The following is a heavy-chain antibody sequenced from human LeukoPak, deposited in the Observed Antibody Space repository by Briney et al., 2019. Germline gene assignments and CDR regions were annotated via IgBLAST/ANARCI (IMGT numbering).Heavy chain of an antibody. D-gene: IGHD6-13*01. Sequence: GGSLRLSCTASGFTFRSHVMSWVRQAPGKGLEWVANIKQDGSEKYYVDSVKGRFTISRDNAKNSLYLQMNSLRAEDTAMYYCARDSAGNDYWGQGTLVTVSS. J-gene: IGHJ4*02. V-gene: IGHV3-7*01. CDR2: IKQDGSEK. CDR3: ARDSAGNDY. CDR1: GFTFRSHV.